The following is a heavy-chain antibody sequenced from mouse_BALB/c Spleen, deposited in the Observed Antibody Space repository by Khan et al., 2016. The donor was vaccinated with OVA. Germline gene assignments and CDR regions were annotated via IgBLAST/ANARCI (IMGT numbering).Heavy chain of an antibody. D-gene: IGHD2-1*01. CDR2: ISSGSTYT. V-gene: IGHV5-6-4*01. Sequence: EVELVESGGGLVRPGGSLKLSCAASGFSFTSYTMSWVRQTPEKRLEWVATISSGSTYTYYPDSVKGRFTISRPNAKNTLYLQSSSLKHEATAMYYCTRDGNYAHWYFDVWGAGTTVTVSS. J-gene: IGHJ1*01. CDR3: TRDGNYAHWYFDV. CDR1: GFSFTSYT.